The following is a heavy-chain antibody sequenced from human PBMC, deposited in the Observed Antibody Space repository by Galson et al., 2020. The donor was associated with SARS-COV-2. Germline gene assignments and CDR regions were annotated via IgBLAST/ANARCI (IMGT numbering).Heavy chain of an antibody. J-gene: IGHJ2*01. CDR3: ARARDGYWYFDL. CDR2: IYSGGST. V-gene: IGHV3-53*01. Sequence: GESLKISCAASGFIVSSNYMSWVRQAPGKGLEWVSVIYSGGSTYYADSVKGRFSITGDNSKNTLHLQMNSLRAEDTAVYYCARARDGYWYFDLWRGGSLVSVSS. CDR1: GFIVSSNY.